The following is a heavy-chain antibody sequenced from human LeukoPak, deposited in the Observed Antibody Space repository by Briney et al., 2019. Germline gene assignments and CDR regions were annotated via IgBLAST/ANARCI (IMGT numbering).Heavy chain of an antibody. CDR3: ATVTVDTAMAKPTYYYYGMDV. Sequence: GASVKVSCKASGYTFTSYGISWVRQAPGKGLEWMGGFDPEDGETIYAQKFQGRVTMTEDTSTDTAYMELSSLRSEDTAVYYCATVTVDTAMAKPTYYYYGMDVWGKGTTVTVSS. D-gene: IGHD5-18*01. CDR2: FDPEDGET. CDR1: GYTFTSYG. J-gene: IGHJ6*04. V-gene: IGHV1-24*01.